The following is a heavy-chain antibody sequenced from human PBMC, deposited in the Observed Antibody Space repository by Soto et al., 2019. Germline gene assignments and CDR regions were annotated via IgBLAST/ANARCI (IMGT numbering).Heavy chain of an antibody. V-gene: IGHV3-66*01. D-gene: IGHD4-17*01. J-gene: IGHJ6*03. CDR2: IYSGGST. CDR1: GFTVSSNY. CDR3: ARVDGDNRGGGYYYFYLDV. Sequence: EVQLVESGGGLVQPGGSLRLACAASGFTVSSNYMSWVRQAPGKGLEWVSVIYSGGSTYYADSVKGRFTISRDNSKNTLYLQMNSLRAGDTAVYYCARVDGDNRGGGYYYFYLDVWGKGTTVTVSS.